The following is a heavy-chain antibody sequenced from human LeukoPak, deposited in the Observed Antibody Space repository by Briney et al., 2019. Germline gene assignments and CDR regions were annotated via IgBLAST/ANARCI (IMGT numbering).Heavy chain of an antibody. V-gene: IGHV4-59*01. J-gene: IGHJ4*02. D-gene: IGHD3-9*01. CDR2: IYYSGST. CDR3: ASSIRDDILTGYTTDY. CDR1: GGSISSYY. Sequence: PSETLSLTCTVSGGSISSYYWSWIRQPPGKGLEWIGYIYYSGSTNYNPSLKSRVTISVDTSKNQFSLKLSSVTAADTAVYYCASSIRDDILTGYTTDYWGQGTLVTVSS.